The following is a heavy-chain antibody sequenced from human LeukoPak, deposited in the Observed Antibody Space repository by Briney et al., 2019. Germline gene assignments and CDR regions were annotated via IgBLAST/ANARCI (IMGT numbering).Heavy chain of an antibody. CDR2: ISGSGGST. Sequence: GRSLRLSCAASGFTFSGSAMSWVRQAPGKGLEWVSAISGSGGSTYYADSVKGRFTISRDNSKNTLYLQMNSLRAEDTAVYYCAKEGEDIVVVPAAHYFDYWGQGTLVTVSS. CDR3: AKEGEDIVVVPAAHYFDY. D-gene: IGHD2-2*01. J-gene: IGHJ4*02. CDR1: GFTFSGSA. V-gene: IGHV3-23*01.